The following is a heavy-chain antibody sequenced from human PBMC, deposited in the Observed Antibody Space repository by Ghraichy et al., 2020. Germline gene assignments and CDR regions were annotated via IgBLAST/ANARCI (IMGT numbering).Heavy chain of an antibody. V-gene: IGHV4-28*01. CDR3: ARYSSSPGAHYFDS. Sequence: SQTLSLTCGVSGYSFSSGYWWGWIRQSPGKGLEWVGYIFYSGDTYYNPSLKSRITMSVDTSKNQFSLSLNSVTAVDTAVYYCARYSSSPGAHYFDSWGQGILVTVSS. J-gene: IGHJ4*02. CDR2: IFYSGDT. CDR1: GYSFSSGYW. D-gene: IGHD6-13*01.